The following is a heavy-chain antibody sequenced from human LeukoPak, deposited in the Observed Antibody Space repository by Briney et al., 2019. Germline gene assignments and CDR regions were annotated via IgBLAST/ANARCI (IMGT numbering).Heavy chain of an antibody. CDR1: GDIVSSDTTA. J-gene: IGHJ5*02. CDR2: AYYTSKWIT. CDR3: ARRLTQYDCFDP. V-gene: IGHV6-1*01. D-gene: IGHD2-2*01. Sequence: SQTLSLTCAISGDIVSSDTTAWNWIRQSPSRGLEWLGRAYYTSKWITNYAVSVRSRITVNPNTSNNQFSLQLNSVTPEDTAVYYCARRLTQYDCFDPWGQGILVTVSS.